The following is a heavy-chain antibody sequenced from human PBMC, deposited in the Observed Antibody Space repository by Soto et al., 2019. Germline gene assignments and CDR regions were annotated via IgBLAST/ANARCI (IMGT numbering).Heavy chain of an antibody. CDR1: GYTFTGYA. V-gene: IGHV1-18*01. CDR2: ISAYNGNT. Sequence: QVQLVQSGAEVKKPGASVKVACRTSGYTFTGYAFSWVRQAPGQGLEWMGWISAYNGNTKYAQRLQVRLTIVTNTTTSTAYMALRSLTSDITAVYYCASCSTGYRDYGLSLCYWGQGTLVTVSS. J-gene: IGHJ4*02. D-gene: IGHD4-17*01. CDR3: ASCSTGYRDYGLSLCY.